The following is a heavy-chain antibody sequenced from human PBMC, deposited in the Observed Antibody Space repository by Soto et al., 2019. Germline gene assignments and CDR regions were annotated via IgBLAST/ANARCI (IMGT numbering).Heavy chain of an antibody. V-gene: IGHV1-18*01. Sequence: ASVKVSCKASGYTFTSYGISWVRQAPGQGFEWMGWISAYNGNTNYAQKLQGRVTMTTDTSTSTAYMELRSLRSDDTAVYYCAREGHYDFWSGYYPTGVYYYYGMDVWGQGTTVTVSS. J-gene: IGHJ6*02. D-gene: IGHD3-3*01. CDR1: GYTFTSYG. CDR3: AREGHYDFWSGYYPTGVYYYYGMDV. CDR2: ISAYNGNT.